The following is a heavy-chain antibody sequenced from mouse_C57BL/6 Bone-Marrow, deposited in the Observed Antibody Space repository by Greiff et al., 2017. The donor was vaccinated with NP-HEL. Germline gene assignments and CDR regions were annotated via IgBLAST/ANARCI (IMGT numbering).Heavy chain of an antibody. J-gene: IGHJ4*01. Sequence: VQLKESGPELVKPGASVKISCKASGYTFTDYYINWVKQRPGQGLEWIGWIFPGSGSTYYNEKFKGKATLTVDKSSSTAYMLLSSLTSEDSAVYFCARGGFYYGSSYYAMDYWGQGTSVTVSS. CDR1: GYTFTDYY. D-gene: IGHD1-1*01. CDR3: ARGGFYYGSSYYAMDY. V-gene: IGHV1-75*01. CDR2: IFPGSGST.